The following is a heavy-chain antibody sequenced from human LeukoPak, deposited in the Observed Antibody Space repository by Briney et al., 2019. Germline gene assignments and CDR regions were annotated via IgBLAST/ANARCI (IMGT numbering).Heavy chain of an antibody. V-gene: IGHV3-23*01. CDR2: VNGNGGST. J-gene: IGHJ5*02. CDR3: ANGLPRFDP. Sequence: PGGSLRLSCAASGFSFSTYAMSWVRQAPGKGLEWVSGVNGNGGSTSYADSVKGRFTIFRDNSKNTVYLQMNSLRAEDTAVYYCANGLPRFDPWGQGTLVTVSS. CDR1: GFSFSTYA.